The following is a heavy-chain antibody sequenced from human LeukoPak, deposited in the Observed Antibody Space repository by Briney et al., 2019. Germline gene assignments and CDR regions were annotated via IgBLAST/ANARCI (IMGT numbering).Heavy chain of an antibody. Sequence: KPGGSLRLSCVGSGFTFSDYYMSWIRQVPGKGLEWVSYISNDSVDKYYVDSVRGRFTISRDNAKKSMYLQMSGLRVEDTAVYYCARRDWVSGAVRAFDIWGQGTMVTVSS. CDR1: GFTFSDYY. CDR2: ISNDSVDK. CDR3: ARRDWVSGAVRAFDI. J-gene: IGHJ3*02. V-gene: IGHV3-11*04. D-gene: IGHD3-3*01.